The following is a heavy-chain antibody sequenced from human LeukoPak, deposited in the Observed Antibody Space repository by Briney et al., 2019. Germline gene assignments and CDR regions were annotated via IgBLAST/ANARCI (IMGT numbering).Heavy chain of an antibody. Sequence: PSETLSLTCTVSGGSVSRSPYYWGWIRQPPGKGLEWIGNIYYSGSTYYNPSLKSRVTISVDTSKNQFSLRLSSVTTADTAVYYCAKSDGYGLIDYWGQGTLVTVSS. CDR2: IYYSGST. CDR1: GGSVSRSPYY. CDR3: AKSDGYGLIDY. D-gene: IGHD5-24*01. J-gene: IGHJ4*02. V-gene: IGHV4-39*01.